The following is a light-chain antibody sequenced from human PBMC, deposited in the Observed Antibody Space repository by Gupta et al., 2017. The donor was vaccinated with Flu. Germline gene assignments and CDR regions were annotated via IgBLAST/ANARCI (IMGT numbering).Light chain of an antibody. CDR2: GAS. V-gene: IGKV3-20*01. Sequence: VLTQSPGTLSLSPGERATLSCRASQSVTSNYLAWYQQKTGQAPRLLIYGASSRATGIPDRFSCSGSGPDFTLTITRLEPEDFAVYYCQHYGDSPGTFGQGTMVEIK. J-gene: IGKJ1*01. CDR1: QSVTSNY. CDR3: QHYGDSPGT.